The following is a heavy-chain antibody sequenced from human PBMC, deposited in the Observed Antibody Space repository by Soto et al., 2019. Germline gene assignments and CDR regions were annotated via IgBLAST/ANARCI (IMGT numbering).Heavy chain of an antibody. V-gene: IGHV4-59*01. CDR1: GGSIGSFY. CDR3: ATDTGVRGIRNYFYGTDV. CDR2: IYYIGST. D-gene: IGHD3-10*02. J-gene: IGHJ6*02. Sequence: SETLSLTCTVSGGSIGSFYWSWIRQPPGKGLEWIGYIYYIGSTNYNPSLKSRVTISVDTSKNQFSLKLSSVTAADTAVYYCATDTGVRGIRNYFYGTDVWGQGTTVTVSS.